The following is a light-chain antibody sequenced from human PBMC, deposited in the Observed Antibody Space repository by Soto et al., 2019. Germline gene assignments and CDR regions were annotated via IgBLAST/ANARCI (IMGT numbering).Light chain of an antibody. CDR1: QGIGVY. CDR3: QKYNSAPIT. V-gene: IGKV1-27*01. J-gene: IGKJ4*01. CDR2: AAS. Sequence: DIQMTQSPSSLSASLGDRVTITCRASQGIGVYLAWFQQKPGKVPRLLIYAASALQSGVPSRFSGGGSGTDFTLTINSLQPEDDATYYYQKYNSAPITFGGGTKVAIK.